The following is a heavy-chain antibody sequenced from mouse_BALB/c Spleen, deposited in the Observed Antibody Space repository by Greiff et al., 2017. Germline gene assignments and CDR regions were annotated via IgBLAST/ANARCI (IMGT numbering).Heavy chain of an antibody. CDR3: ARGALLRQYFDV. D-gene: IGHD1-2*01. CDR1: GFTFSDYY. CDR2: ISDGGSYT. J-gene: IGHJ1*01. V-gene: IGHV5-4*02. Sequence: EVQRVESGGGLVKPGGSLKLSCAASGFTFSDYYMYWVRQTPEKRLEWVATISDGGSYTYYPDSVKGRFTISRDNAKNNLYLQMSSLKSEDTAMYYCARGALLRQYFDVWGAGTTVTVSS.